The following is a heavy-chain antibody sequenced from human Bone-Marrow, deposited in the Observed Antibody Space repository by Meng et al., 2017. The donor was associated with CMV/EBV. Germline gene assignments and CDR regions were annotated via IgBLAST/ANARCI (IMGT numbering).Heavy chain of an antibody. CDR2: INPNSGGT. D-gene: IGHD4-17*01. CDR1: GYTFTGYY. V-gene: IGHV1-2*02. CDR3: ARGFVTNYYYGMDV. Sequence: ASVKVSCKASGYTFTGYYMHWVRQAPGQGLEWMGWINPNSGGTNYAQKFQGRVTMTRDTSISTAYMELSRLRSDDTAVYYCARGFVTNYYYGMDVWGQGTTVTVSS. J-gene: IGHJ6*02.